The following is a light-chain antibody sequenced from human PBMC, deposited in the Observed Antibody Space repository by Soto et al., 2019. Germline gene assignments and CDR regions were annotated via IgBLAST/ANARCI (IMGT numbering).Light chain of an antibody. J-gene: IGLJ2*01. Sequence: QSVLTQPPSASGTPGQRVTISCSGGTSNIGTNTVPWYQQLPGTTPKLLLYHNTHRPSAGPDRVSVSKSGTSASLAISGLQAEDEADYYCAACDDRLNGVIFGAGTKLTVL. CDR3: AACDDRLNGVI. CDR1: TSNIGTNT. V-gene: IGLV1-44*01. CDR2: HNT.